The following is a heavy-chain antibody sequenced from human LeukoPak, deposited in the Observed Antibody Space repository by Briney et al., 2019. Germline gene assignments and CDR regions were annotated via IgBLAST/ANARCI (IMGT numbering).Heavy chain of an antibody. V-gene: IGHV3-21*01. D-gene: IGHD3-10*01. J-gene: IGHJ4*02. Sequence: GGSLRLSCAASGFTFSSYSINWVRQAPGKGLEWVSSISSTSSYIYYADSVKGRFTISRDNAKNTVYLQMKSLGAEDTAVYYCARDWAGSSFDYWGQGALVTVSS. CDR2: ISSTSSYI. CDR3: ARDWAGSSFDY. CDR1: GFTFSSYS.